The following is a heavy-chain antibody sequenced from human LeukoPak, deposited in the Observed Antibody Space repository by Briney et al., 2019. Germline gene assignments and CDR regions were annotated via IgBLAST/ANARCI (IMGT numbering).Heavy chain of an antibody. CDR2: ISYDGSNK. V-gene: IGHV3-30-3*01. CDR1: GFTFSSYA. D-gene: IGHD3-16*01. CDR3: ARELGYYYYGMDV. J-gene: IGHJ6*02. Sequence: GGSLRLSCAASGFTFSSYAMHWVRQAPGKGLERVAVISYDGSNKYYADSVKGRFTISRDNSKNTLYLQMNSLRAEDTAVYYCARELGYYYYGMDVWGQGTTVTVSS.